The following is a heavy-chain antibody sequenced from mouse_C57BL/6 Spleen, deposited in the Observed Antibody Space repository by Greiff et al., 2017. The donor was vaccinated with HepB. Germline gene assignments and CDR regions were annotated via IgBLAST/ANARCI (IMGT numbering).Heavy chain of an antibody. CDR3: ARLPYYEYYFDY. Sequence: EVMLVESGGDLVKPGGSLKLSCAASGFTFSSYGMSWVRQTPDKRLEWVATISSGGSYTYYPDSVKGRFTISRDNAKNTLYLQMSSLKSEDTAMYYCARLPYYEYYFDYWGQGTTLTVSS. CDR1: GFTFSSYG. D-gene: IGHD1-1*02. CDR2: ISSGGSYT. J-gene: IGHJ2*01. V-gene: IGHV5-6*01.